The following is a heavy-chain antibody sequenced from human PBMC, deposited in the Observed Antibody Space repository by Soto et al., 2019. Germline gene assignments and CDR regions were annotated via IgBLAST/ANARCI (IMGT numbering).Heavy chain of an antibody. CDR1: GFMFSAYW. J-gene: IGHJ4*02. D-gene: IGHD2-21*01. CDR3: VREDWHRFDS. Sequence: EVQLVESGGRLVQPGGSLRLSCAASGFMFSAYWMSWVSQDPGKGLEWVATISGGASDKFYEDSVKGRFTISRDDSKNTLYLQMNSLREEDTAVYYCVREDWHRFDSWGQGTLVTVSS. V-gene: IGHV3-7*01. CDR2: ISGGASDK.